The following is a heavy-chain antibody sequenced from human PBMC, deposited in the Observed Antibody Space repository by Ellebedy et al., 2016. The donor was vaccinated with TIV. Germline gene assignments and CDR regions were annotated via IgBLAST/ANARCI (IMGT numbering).Heavy chain of an antibody. V-gene: IGHV1-2*02. D-gene: IGHD5-18*01. Sequence: ASVKVSCKASGYTFTAYYMHWVRQAPGQGLEWMGWINPNSGGTNLPQKFQGRVTMTRDRSISTAYMELSRLRSDDTAVYYCARERDASMASYYYYGMDVWGQGTTVTVPS. J-gene: IGHJ6*02. CDR1: GYTFTAYY. CDR3: ARERDASMASYYYYGMDV. CDR2: INPNSGGT.